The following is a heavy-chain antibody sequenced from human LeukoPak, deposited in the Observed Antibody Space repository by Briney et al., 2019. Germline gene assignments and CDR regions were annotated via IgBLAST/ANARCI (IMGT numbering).Heavy chain of an antibody. CDR3: ARGSYSSSNYFDY. D-gene: IGHD6-6*01. V-gene: IGHV3-48*01. CDR2: ISSTGSTI. Sequence: GGSLRVSCAASGFTFSSYSMNWVRQAPGKGLEWVSYISSTGSTIYYADSVRGRFTISRDNAKNSLYLQMNSLRAEDTAVYYCARGSYSSSNYFDYWGQGTLVTVSS. J-gene: IGHJ4*02. CDR1: GFTFSSYS.